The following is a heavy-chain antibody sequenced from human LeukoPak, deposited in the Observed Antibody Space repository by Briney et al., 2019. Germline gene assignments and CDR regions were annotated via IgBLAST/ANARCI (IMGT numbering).Heavy chain of an antibody. J-gene: IGHJ3*02. Sequence: GGSLRLSCAASGFTVSSNYMSWVRQAPGKGLEWVSVIYSGGSTYYADSVKGRFTISRDNSKNTLYLQMNSLRAEDTAVYYCARDGGSGWYSGAFDIWGQGTMVTVSS. CDR3: ARDGGSGWYSGAFDI. D-gene: IGHD6-19*01. CDR1: GFTVSSNY. V-gene: IGHV3-53*01. CDR2: IYSGGST.